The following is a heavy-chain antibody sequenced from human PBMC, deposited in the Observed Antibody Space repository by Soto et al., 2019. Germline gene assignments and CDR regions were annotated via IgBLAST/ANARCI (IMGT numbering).Heavy chain of an antibody. Sequence: VASVKVSCKASGFTFTSSAVQWVRQARGQRLEWIGWIVVGSGNTNYAQKFQERVTITRDMSTSTAYMELSSLRSEDTAVYYCAAGALFARGSGYRINYYYYYGMDVWGQGTTVTVSS. J-gene: IGHJ6*02. V-gene: IGHV1-58*01. CDR2: IVVGSGNT. CDR1: GFTFTSSA. CDR3: AAGALFARGSGYRINYYYYYGMDV. D-gene: IGHD3-3*01.